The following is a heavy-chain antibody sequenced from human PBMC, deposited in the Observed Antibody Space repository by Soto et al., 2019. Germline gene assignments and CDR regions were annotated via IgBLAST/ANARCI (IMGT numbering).Heavy chain of an antibody. V-gene: IGHV1-69*06. J-gene: IGHJ5*02. Sequence: SVKVSCKASGGTFSSYAISWVRQAPGQGLEWMGGIIPIFGTANYAQKFQGRVTITADKSTSTAYMELSSLRSEDTAVYYCARDYTIFGVVIPFDPWGQGTLVTVSS. CDR2: IIPIFGTA. D-gene: IGHD3-3*01. CDR3: ARDYTIFGVVIPFDP. CDR1: GGTFSSYA.